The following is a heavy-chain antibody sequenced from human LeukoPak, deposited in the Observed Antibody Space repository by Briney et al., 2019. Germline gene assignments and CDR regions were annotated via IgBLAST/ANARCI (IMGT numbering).Heavy chain of an antibody. Sequence: PAGGSLRLSCAASGFTFSNYAMSWVRQAPGKGLEWVSGISGSGGSTYYADSVMGRFTISRDNSKNTLYLQMNSLRVEDTAVYYCAKESGDSTGYYYNYYYYMDVWGKGTTVTVSS. CDR1: GFTFSNYA. V-gene: IGHV3-23*01. J-gene: IGHJ6*03. D-gene: IGHD3-22*01. CDR3: AKESGDSTGYYYNYYYYMDV. CDR2: ISGSGGST.